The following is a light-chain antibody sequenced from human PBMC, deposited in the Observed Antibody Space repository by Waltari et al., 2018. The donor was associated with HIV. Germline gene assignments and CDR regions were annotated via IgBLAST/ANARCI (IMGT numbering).Light chain of an antibody. J-gene: IGLJ3*02. CDR1: SSDVGSPNF. V-gene: IGLV2-23*02. CDR2: EVS. CDR3: SSHVDFIEVM. Sequence: QSALTQPAPVFGSPGQSITISCTGSSSDVGSPNFFSWYQQHPGKAPKSIIYEVSKRPSGVSNRFSGSKSGNTASLTISGLQAEDEADYYCSSHVDFIEVMFGGGTKLTVL.